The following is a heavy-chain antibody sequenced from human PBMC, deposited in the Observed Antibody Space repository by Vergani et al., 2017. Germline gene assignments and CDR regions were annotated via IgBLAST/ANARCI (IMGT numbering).Heavy chain of an antibody. J-gene: IGHJ4*02. V-gene: IGHV1-2*02. CDR1: GYTFTGYY. CDR3: ARDRVLLWFGELLPRYYFDY. Sequence: QVQLVQSGAEVKKPGASVKVSCKASGYTFTGYYMHWVRQAPGQGLEWMGWINPNSGGTNYAQKFQGRVTMTRDTSISTAYMELSRLRSDDTAVYYCARDRVLLWFGELLPRYYFDYWGQGTLVTVSS. CDR2: INPNSGGT. D-gene: IGHD3-10*01.